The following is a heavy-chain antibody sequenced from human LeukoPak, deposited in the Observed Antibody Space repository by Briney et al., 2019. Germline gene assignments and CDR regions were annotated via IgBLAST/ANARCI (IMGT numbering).Heavy chain of an antibody. Sequence: GGSLRLSCAGSGFTFSDFWMTWVRQTPGKGLEWVANIKEDGTGKNLVDSVKGRFTISRDNTKNLLFLEMNNLRGDDTAIYYCVRESRPGGAMGLYHNLDYWGQGTLVAVSS. V-gene: IGHV3-7*01. CDR3: VRESRPGGAMGLYHNLDY. J-gene: IGHJ4*02. CDR1: GFTFSDFW. D-gene: IGHD1-1*01. CDR2: IKEDGTGK.